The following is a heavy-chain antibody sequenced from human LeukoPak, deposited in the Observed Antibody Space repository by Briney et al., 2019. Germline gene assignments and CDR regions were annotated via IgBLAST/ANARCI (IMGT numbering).Heavy chain of an antibody. CDR2: IYYSGST. V-gene: IGHV4-39*07. CDR1: GGSISSSSYY. CDR3: ARGPARPDYYYYYMDV. Sequence: SETLSLTCTVSGGSISSSSYYWGWIRQPPGKGLEWIGSIYYSGSTYYNPSLKSRVTISVDTSKHQFSPKLSSVTAADTAVYYCARGPARPDYYYYYMDVWGKGTTVTVSS. D-gene: IGHD6-6*01. J-gene: IGHJ6*03.